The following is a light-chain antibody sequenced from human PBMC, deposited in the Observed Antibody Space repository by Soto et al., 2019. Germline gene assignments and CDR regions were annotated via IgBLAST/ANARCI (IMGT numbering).Light chain of an antibody. CDR3: QQFGSSPGFT. V-gene: IGKV3-20*01. CDR1: QSVNSSF. J-gene: IGKJ3*01. Sequence: EIVLTQSPGTLSLSPGERATLSCRASQSVNSSFLAWYQQKPGQATRLLIYGASSRATGIPDRFSGSGSGTDFTLTISSLEPEDFAVYYCQQFGSSPGFTFGPGTMVDIK. CDR2: GAS.